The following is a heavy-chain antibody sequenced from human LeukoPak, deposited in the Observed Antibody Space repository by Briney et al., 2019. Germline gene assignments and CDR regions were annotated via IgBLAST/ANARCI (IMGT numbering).Heavy chain of an antibody. Sequence: KPGGSLRLSCAASGFTFSDYYMSWIRQSPGKGLEWVSFISDSSSAIYYTDSVRGRFTVSRDNAKNSLYLQMNSLRAEDTAVYYCARRMDNDYWGQGTLVTVSS. D-gene: IGHD2-8*01. CDR1: GFTFSDYY. V-gene: IGHV3-11*01. CDR2: ISDSSSAI. CDR3: ARRMDNDY. J-gene: IGHJ4*02.